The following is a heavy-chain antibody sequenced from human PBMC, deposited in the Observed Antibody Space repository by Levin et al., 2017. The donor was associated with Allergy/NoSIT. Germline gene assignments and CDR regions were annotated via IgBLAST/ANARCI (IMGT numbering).Heavy chain of an antibody. J-gene: IGHJ3*02. CDR3: ARKLRGNSADDAFDI. CDR2: IDQDGSQK. Sequence: GGSLRLSCAAAGFTFRDYWMTWVRQTPGRGLEWVANIDQDGSQKYYVDSVKGRFTISRDNAKNSVDLQMNYLRDDDTAVYYCARKLRGNSADDAFDIWGHGTMVTFSS. V-gene: IGHV3-7*03. D-gene: IGHD5-12*01. CDR1: GFTFRDYW.